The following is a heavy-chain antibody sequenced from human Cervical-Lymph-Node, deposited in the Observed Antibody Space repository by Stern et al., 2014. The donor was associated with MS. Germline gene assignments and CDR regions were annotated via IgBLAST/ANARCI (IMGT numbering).Heavy chain of an antibody. CDR3: AKGRTVAGKGVGAFDF. CDR2: ISYDGSNG. D-gene: IGHD6-19*01. J-gene: IGHJ3*01. Sequence: VQLVESGGGVVQPGRSLRLSCAASGFTFSNFGMHWVRQAPGQGLEWVTLISYDGSNGYYSDSVEGRFTISRDNSKNSLYLQMNSLRPEDTAVYYCAKGRTVAGKGVGAFDFWGQGTMVTVSS. CDR1: GFTFSNFG. V-gene: IGHV3-30*18.